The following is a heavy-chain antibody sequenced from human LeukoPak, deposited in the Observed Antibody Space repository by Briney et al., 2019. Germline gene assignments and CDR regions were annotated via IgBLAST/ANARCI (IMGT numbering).Heavy chain of an antibody. CDR1: GFTFSSYW. D-gene: IGHD3-3*01. Sequence: PGGSLRLSCAASGFTFSSYWMSWVRQAPGKGLEWVANIKQDGSEKYYVDSVKGRFTISRDNAKNSLYLQMNSLRAEDTAVYYCARASVLRSLEFDYWGQGTLVTVSS. V-gene: IGHV3-7*04. J-gene: IGHJ4*02. CDR2: IKQDGSEK. CDR3: ARASVLRSLEFDY.